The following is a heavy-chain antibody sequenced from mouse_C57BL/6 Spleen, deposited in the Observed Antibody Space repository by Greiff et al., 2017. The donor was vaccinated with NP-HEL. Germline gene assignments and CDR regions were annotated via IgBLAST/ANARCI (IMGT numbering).Heavy chain of an antibody. D-gene: IGHD2-2*01. CDR3: TRRDYGYDAAY. CDR1: GFTFSSYA. Sequence: EVQGVESGDGLVKPGGSLKLSCAASGFTFSSYAMSWVRQTPEKRLEWVAYISSGGDYIYYADTVKGRFTISRDNARNTLYLQMSSLKSEDTARYYCTRRDYGYDAAYWGKGTLVTVSA. CDR2: ISSGGDYI. V-gene: IGHV5S21*01. J-gene: IGHJ3*01.